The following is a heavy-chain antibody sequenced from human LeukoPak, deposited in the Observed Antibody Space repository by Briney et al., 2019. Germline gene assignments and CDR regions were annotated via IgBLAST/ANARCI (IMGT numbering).Heavy chain of an antibody. V-gene: IGHV1-24*01. CDR1: GYTLTELS. J-gene: IGHJ1*01. Sequence: ASVKVSCKVSGYTLTELSLHWVRQAPGKGLEGMGGCDPEDGETIYAQKFQGRVTMTEDTSTDTAYMELSSLRSEDTAVYYCATPFVYGDYAYFQHWGQGTLVTVSS. CDR3: ATPFVYGDYAYFQH. D-gene: IGHD4-17*01. CDR2: CDPEDGET.